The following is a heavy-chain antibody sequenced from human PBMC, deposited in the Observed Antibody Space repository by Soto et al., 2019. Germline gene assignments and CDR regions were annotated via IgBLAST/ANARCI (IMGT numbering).Heavy chain of an antibody. Sequence: GGSLRLSCAASGFTVSSNYMSWVRQAPGKGLEWVSVIYSGGSTYYADSVKGRFTISRDNSKNTLYLQMNSLRAEDTAVYYCAGDTSIAVAGTSYYYYYMDVWGKGTTVTVSS. J-gene: IGHJ6*03. CDR2: IYSGGST. CDR3: AGDTSIAVAGTSYYYYYMDV. V-gene: IGHV3-66*01. CDR1: GFTVSSNY. D-gene: IGHD6-19*01.